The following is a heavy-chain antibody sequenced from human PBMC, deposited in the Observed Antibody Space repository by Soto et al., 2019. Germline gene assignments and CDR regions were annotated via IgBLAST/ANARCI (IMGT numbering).Heavy chain of an antibody. J-gene: IGHJ4*02. D-gene: IGHD2-15*01. CDR1: GGSISSGSYY. CDR2: IYYSGST. V-gene: IGHV4-31*03. CDR3: ARINTGVAATSFDY. Sequence: QVQLQESGPGLVKPSQTLSLTCTVSGGSISSGSYYWSWIRQHPVKGLEWIGYIYYSGSTYYNPSLKSRVTISVDTSKNQFFLKLSSVTAADTAVYYCARINTGVAATSFDYWGQGTLVTVSS.